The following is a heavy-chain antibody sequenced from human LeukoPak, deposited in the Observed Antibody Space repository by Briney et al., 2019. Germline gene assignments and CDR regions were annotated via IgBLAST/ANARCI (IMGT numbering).Heavy chain of an antibody. D-gene: IGHD1-26*01. Sequence: ASVKVSCKASGYTFTGYYMHWVRQAPGQGLEWMGWINPNSGGTNYAQKFQGRVTMTRDTSISTAYMELSRLRSDDTAVYYCARIVGVSGSFPFDYWGQGTLVTVSS. CDR1: GYTFTGYY. CDR3: ARIVGVSGSFPFDY. CDR2: INPNSGGT. J-gene: IGHJ4*02. V-gene: IGHV1-2*02.